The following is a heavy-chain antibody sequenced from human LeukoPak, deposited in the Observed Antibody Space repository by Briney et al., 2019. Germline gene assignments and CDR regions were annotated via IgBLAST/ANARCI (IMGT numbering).Heavy chain of an antibody. CDR3: VKDQGGVVAGPTAGPCDY. CDR2: ISFGGSKE. D-gene: IGHD6-19*01. Sequence: GSLRLSRVTTVFIFSGFGMFRVSQTPGKGLNRVALISFGGSKEFYPGSVRGRFTVSRDNSRDILYLQRNSLKSEDTGVYYCVKDQGGVVAGPTAGPCDYWGRGILVSVSA. CDR1: VFIFSGFG. V-gene: IGHV3-30*02. J-gene: IGHJ4*02.